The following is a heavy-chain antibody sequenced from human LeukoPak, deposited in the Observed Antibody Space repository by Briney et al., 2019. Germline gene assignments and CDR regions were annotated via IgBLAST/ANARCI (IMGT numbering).Heavy chain of an antibody. Sequence: PSETLSLTCTVSGGSISSYYWSWIRQPPGKGLEXXXXXXXSGSTNYNPSLKSRVTISVDTSKNQFSLKLSSVTAADTAVYYCARDRYGSGSYYRSAGWFDPWGQGTLVTVSS. CDR1: GGSISSYY. CDR3: ARDRYGSGSYYRSAGWFDP. D-gene: IGHD3-10*01. V-gene: IGHV4-59*01. J-gene: IGHJ5*02. CDR2: XXXSGST.